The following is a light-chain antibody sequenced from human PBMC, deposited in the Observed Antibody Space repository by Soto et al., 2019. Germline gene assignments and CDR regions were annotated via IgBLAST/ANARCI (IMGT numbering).Light chain of an antibody. CDR1: QSVRNNY. J-gene: IGKJ2*01. Sequence: EIVLTQSPGTLSLSPGEGATLSCRASQSVRNNYLAWYQQKPGQAPRLLISGASSRATGVPDRFSGSGSGTDFTLTICRLESEDFAVYYCQRYGSSPPHTFGQGTRLEIK. CDR3: QRYGSSPPHT. V-gene: IGKV3-20*01. CDR2: GAS.